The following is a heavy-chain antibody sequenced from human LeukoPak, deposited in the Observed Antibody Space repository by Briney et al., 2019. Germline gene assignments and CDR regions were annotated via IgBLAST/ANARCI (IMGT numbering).Heavy chain of an antibody. Sequence: PGGSLRLSCAASGFTFSSYAMSWVRQAPGKGLEWASYISTSGRNIYYADSVKGRFTISRDNAKNSVYLQMNSLRAEDTAVYYCARETAAAFFDYWGQGTLVTVSS. CDR2: ISTSGRNI. CDR1: GFTFSSYA. CDR3: ARETAAAFFDY. V-gene: IGHV3-48*03. D-gene: IGHD6-13*01. J-gene: IGHJ4*02.